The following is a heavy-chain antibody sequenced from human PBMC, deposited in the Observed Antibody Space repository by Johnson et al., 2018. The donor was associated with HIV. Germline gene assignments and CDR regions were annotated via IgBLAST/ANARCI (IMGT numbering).Heavy chain of an antibody. CDR1: GFSVSNNY. Sequence: VQLVESGGGLVQPGGSLRLSCAASGFSVSNNYMSWVRQAPGKGLEWVSVIYSGGNTYYADSVKGRFTISRDNSKNSLYLQMNSLRAEDTAVYYCARGGGYSIAAPSDAFDIWGQGTMVTVSS. V-gene: IGHV3-66*02. CDR2: IYSGGNT. CDR3: ARGGGYSIAAPSDAFDI. D-gene: IGHD6-6*01. J-gene: IGHJ3*02.